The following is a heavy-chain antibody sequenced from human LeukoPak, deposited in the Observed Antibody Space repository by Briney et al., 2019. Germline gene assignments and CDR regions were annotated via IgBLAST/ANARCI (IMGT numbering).Heavy chain of an antibody. CDR2: IYYSGST. CDR3: ARGTAMGGTTLGYYYYGMDV. D-gene: IGHD1-1*01. CDR1: GGSISSYY. V-gene: IGHV4-59*01. J-gene: IGHJ6*02. Sequence: LETLSLTCTVSGGSISSYYWSWIRQPPGKGLEWIGYIYYSGSTNYNPSLKSRVTISVDTFKNQFSLKLSSVTAADTVVYYCARGTAMGGTTLGYYYYGMDVWGQGTTVTVSS.